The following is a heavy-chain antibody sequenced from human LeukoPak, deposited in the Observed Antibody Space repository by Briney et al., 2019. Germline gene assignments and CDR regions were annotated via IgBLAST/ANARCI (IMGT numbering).Heavy chain of an antibody. CDR3: ARVAAAGNNWFDP. J-gene: IGHJ5*02. CDR2: ISYDGSNK. Sequence: GGSLRLSCAASGFTFSSYAMHWVRQAPGKGLEWVAVISYDGSNKYYADSVKGRFTISRDNSKNTLYLQMNSLRAEDTAVYYCARVAAAGNNWFDPWGQGTLVTVSS. D-gene: IGHD6-13*01. V-gene: IGHV3-30-3*01. CDR1: GFTFSSYA.